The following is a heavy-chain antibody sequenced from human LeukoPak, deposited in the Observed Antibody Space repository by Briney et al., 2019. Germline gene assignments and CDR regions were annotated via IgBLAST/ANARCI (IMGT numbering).Heavy chain of an antibody. D-gene: IGHD3-16*01. V-gene: IGHV3-23*01. CDR1: GFTFSSYA. CDR2: LRGDGET. CDR3: AKASWVSSADAVS. Sequence: GGSLRLSCAASGFTFSSYAMSWVRQAPARGLEWVSSLRGDGETFYADSVKGRFTLSRDESRNTVYLQMNNLRVEDTAEYFCAKASWVSSADAVSWGQGTLVTVSS. J-gene: IGHJ4*02.